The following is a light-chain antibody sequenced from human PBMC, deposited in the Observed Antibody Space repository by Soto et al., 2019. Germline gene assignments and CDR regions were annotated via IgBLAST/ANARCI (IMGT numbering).Light chain of an antibody. V-gene: IGKV1-5*03. J-gene: IGKJ5*01. Sequence: DIQMTQFPSTLSASVGDRVTITCRASQSISSWLVWYQQKPGKAPKLLIYKASTLESGVPSRFSGSGSGTEFTPTISSLQPDDFATYYCQQYDSYSRTFGQGTRWRL. CDR1: QSISSW. CDR3: QQYDSYSRT. CDR2: KAS.